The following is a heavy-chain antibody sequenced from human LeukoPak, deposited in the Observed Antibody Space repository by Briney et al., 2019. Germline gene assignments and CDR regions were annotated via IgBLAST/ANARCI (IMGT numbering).Heavy chain of an antibody. Sequence: SETLSLTCTVSGGSISSYYWSWIRQPPGKGLEWIGYIYYSGSTNYNPSLKSRVTISVDTSKNQFSLKLSSVTAADTAVYYCARDRGSSWPRPPPVHWFDPWGQGTLVTVSS. D-gene: IGHD6-13*01. CDR3: ARDRGSSWPRPPPVHWFDP. V-gene: IGHV4-59*12. J-gene: IGHJ5*02. CDR1: GGSISSYY. CDR2: IYYSGST.